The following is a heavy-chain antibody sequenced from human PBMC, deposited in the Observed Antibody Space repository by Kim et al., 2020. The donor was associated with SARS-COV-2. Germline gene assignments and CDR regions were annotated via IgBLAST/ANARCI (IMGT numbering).Heavy chain of an antibody. D-gene: IGHD1-26*01. V-gene: IGHV4-59*01. CDR3: AGEYSGSSLYYFDY. Sequence: SPYIMSRVTISVDTSKNQFSLKLSSVTAADTAVYYCAGEYSGSSLYYFDYWGQGTLVTVCS. J-gene: IGHJ4*02.